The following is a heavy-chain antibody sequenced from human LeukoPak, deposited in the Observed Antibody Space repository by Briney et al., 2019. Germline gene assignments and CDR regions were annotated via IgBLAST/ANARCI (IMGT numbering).Heavy chain of an antibody. CDR1: GFSFSIYD. J-gene: IGHJ4*02. D-gene: IGHD2-2*01. CDR3: ARNLPAADY. Sequence: PGGSLRLSCVASGFSFSIYDMNWVRQAPGKGLEWISYISNTGSVIYYADSVKGRFTISRDNAKNSLYLQMNSLRAEDTAVYYCARNLPAADYWGQGTLVTVSS. V-gene: IGHV3-48*03. CDR2: ISNTGSVI.